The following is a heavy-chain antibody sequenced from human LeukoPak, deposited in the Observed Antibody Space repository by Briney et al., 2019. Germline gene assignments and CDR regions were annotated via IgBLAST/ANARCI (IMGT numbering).Heavy chain of an antibody. CDR1: GFTFSSYG. D-gene: IGHD6-13*01. CDR3: ARDSSSWYHGPCGY. J-gene: IGHJ4*02. CDR2: IWYDGSNK. Sequence: QSGGSLRLSCAASGFTFSSYGMHWVRQAPGKGLEWVAVIWYDGSNKYYADSVKGRFTISRDNSKNTLYLQMNSLRAEDTAVYYCARDSSSWYHGPCGYWGQGTLVTVSS. V-gene: IGHV3-33*01.